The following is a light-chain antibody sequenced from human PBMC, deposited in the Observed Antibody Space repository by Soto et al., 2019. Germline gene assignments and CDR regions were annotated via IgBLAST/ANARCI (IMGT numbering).Light chain of an antibody. J-gene: IGKJ5*01. CDR3: QQYNNWPPIT. V-gene: IGKV3D-15*01. CDR2: DAS. CDR1: QSVRSN. Sequence: EIVMTQSPATLSLSAVGRATLSCRARQSVRSNLAWYQQKPGQAPRLLIYDASTRATGIPARFSGSGSGTEFILTISSLQSEDFGVYYCQQYNNWPPITFGQGTRLEIK.